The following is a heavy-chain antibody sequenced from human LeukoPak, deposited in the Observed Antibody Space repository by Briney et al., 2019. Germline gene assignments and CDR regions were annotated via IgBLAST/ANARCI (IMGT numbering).Heavy chain of an antibody. J-gene: IGHJ4*02. CDR3: ARDLYGSGSCGY. D-gene: IGHD3-10*01. Sequence: SVKVSCKASGGTFSSYAISWVRQAPGQGLEWMGGIIPIFGTANYAQKFQGRVTITADKSTSTAYMELSSLRSEDTAVYYCARDLYGSGSCGYWGQGTLVTVSS. CDR2: IIPIFGTA. CDR1: GGTFSSYA. V-gene: IGHV1-69*06.